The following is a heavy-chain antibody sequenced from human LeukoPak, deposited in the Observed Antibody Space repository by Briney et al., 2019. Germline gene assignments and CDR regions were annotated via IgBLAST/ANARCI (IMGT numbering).Heavy chain of an antibody. J-gene: IGHJ6*03. CDR3: AKRGSGSTRGYYYYMDV. Sequence: GGSLRLSCAASGFTFNRYGMTWVRQAPGKGLEWVSSIGGSGSDTYYADSVKGRFTISRDNSKNTLYLQMNSLRAEDTAVYYCAKRGSGSTRGYYYYMDVWGKGTTVTISS. V-gene: IGHV3-23*01. CDR2: IGGSGSDT. D-gene: IGHD1-26*01. CDR1: GFTFNRYG.